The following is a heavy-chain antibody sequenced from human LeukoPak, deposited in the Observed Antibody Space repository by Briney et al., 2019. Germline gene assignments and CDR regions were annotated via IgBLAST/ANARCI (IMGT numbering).Heavy chain of an antibody. V-gene: IGHV3-30*02. CDR2: IRSDGSNK. CDR1: GFTFSSYG. Sequence: GGSLRLSCAASGFTFSSYGMHWVRQAPGKGLEWVAFIRSDGSNKYYADSVKGRFTISRDNAKNSLYLQMNSLRAEDTAVYYCAREIQIDAFDIWGQGTMVTVSS. J-gene: IGHJ3*02. D-gene: IGHD1-1*01. CDR3: AREIQIDAFDI.